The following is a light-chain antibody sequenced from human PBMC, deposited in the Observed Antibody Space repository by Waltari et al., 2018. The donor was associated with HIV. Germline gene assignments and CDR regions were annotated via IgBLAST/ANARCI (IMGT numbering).Light chain of an antibody. J-gene: IGKJ5*01. CDR2: GAT. Sequence: DIQMPQSPSSLSASIGDRVTITCRASQNITHYLNWYHQRPGKAPRLLIYGATRLQGGVPSRFRGIGSGTFFTLIITSLQPEDFGTYYTQQSFSAPTFGRGTRVDIK. V-gene: IGKV1-39*01. CDR3: QQSFSAPT. CDR1: QNITHY.